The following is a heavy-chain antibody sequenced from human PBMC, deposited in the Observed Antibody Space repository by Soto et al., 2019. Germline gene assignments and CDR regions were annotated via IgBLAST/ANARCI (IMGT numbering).Heavy chain of an antibody. CDR3: ASDEGEDYGDFFRL. CDR2: MNTNSGTR. V-gene: IGHV1-8*02. CDR1: GYTFTDYD. D-gene: IGHD4-17*01. J-gene: IGHJ4*02. Sequence: QVQLVQSGAELKKPGASVKVSCKTSGYTFTDYDINWVRLAPGLGLEWLGWMNTNSGTRGHAQKFQGRINMTRDASINTAYLELSGLTAEDAAIYFCASDEGEDYGDFFRLWGQGTLVAVSS.